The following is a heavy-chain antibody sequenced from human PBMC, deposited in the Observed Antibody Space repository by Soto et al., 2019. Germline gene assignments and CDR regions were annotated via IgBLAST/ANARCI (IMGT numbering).Heavy chain of an antibody. V-gene: IGHV3-66*01. J-gene: IGHJ4*02. CDR2: IYSGGDT. CDR3: ATRMTTAPY. D-gene: IGHD4-17*01. CDR1: GFAVSANY. Sequence: EAHLVGSGGGLVQPGGSLRLSCAVSGFAVSANYLSWVRQAPGKGLEWVSLIYSGGDTDYADSVRGRFTISRDNSKNTLYLQMNSLKAEDTAVYYCATRMTTAPYWGQGALVNVSS.